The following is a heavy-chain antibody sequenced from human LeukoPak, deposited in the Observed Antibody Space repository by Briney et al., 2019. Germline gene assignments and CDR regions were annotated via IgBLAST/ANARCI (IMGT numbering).Heavy chain of an antibody. CDR3: ARGGGYSYGSKIDY. V-gene: IGHV3-9*01. CDR2: ISWNGGRI. CDR1: GFTFDDYA. Sequence: QPGGSLRLSCAASGFTFDDYAMHWVRQAPGKGLEWVSGISWNGGRIGYAGSVKGRFTISRDNAKNSLYVQMNSLRPEDTAFYYCARGGGYSYGSKIDYWGQGTLVTVSS. J-gene: IGHJ4*02. D-gene: IGHD5-18*01.